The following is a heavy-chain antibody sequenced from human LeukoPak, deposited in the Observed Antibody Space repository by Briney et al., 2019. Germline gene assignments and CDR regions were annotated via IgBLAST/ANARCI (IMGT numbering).Heavy chain of an antibody. CDR2: ITGGGIGT. Sequence: PGGSLRLSCAASGLTFRNYAMTWVRQAPGKGLEWVSSITGGGIGTFYADSVKGRFTVYRDNSKNTLYLQMNSRRAGDTAVYYCAKDPNGDYVGAFDSWGQGTSVTVSS. CDR3: AKDPNGDYVGAFDS. CDR1: GLTFRNYA. J-gene: IGHJ3*01. V-gene: IGHV3-23*01. D-gene: IGHD4-17*01.